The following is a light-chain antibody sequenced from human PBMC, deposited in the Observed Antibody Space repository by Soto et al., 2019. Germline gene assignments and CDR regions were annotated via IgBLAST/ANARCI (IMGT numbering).Light chain of an antibody. CDR1: QSVSSN. CDR2: GAS. CDR3: QQRSNWPIT. Sequence: EIVMTQSPATLSVSPGERATLSCRASQSVSSNLGWYQQKPGQAPRLLIYGASTRATGIPVRFSGSGSGTEFTLTISSLQSEDFAVYYCQQRSNWPITFGQGTRLEIK. V-gene: IGKV3D-15*01. J-gene: IGKJ5*01.